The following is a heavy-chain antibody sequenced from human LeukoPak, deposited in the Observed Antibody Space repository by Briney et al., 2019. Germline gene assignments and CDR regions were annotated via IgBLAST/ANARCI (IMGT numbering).Heavy chain of an antibody. CDR2: INAGNGNT. CDR1: GYTFTSYA. J-gene: IGHJ3*02. D-gene: IGHD3-22*01. V-gene: IGHV1-3*01. Sequence: ASVKVSCKASGYTFTSYAMHWVRQAPGQRLEWMGWINAGNGNTNYAQKLQGRVTMTTDTSTSTAYMELRSLRSDDTAVYYCARVGEVVVIEDAFDIWGQGTMVTVSS. CDR3: ARVGEVVVIEDAFDI.